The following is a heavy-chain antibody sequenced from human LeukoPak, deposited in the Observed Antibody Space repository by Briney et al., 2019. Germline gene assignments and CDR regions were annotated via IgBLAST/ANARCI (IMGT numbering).Heavy chain of an antibody. Sequence: VGSLRLSRAASGLTLTHYGLHWVRHAPGNGTEGGPVIWSDGSNKYYADSVKGRFTISRDDSKKTLYLQMSSLRGEDTAVYYCAKDAQGVFAYSNSLEYWGQGTLVTVSS. J-gene: IGHJ4*02. CDR1: GLTLTHYG. V-gene: IGHV3-33*06. CDR3: AKDAQGVFAYSNSLEY. D-gene: IGHD4-11*01. CDR2: IWSDGSNK.